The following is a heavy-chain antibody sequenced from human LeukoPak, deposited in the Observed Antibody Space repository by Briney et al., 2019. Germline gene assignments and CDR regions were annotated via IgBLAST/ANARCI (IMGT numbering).Heavy chain of an antibody. Sequence: GGSLRLSCAAYGFTFRNYGIHWVRQAPGKGLEWVAFVRYDSTKKYYADSVKGRFTISRDNAKNSLYLQMNSLRAEDTAVYYCARDLESYSSSWYYYYYYMDVWGKGTTVTISS. CDR3: ARDLESYSSSWYYYYYYMDV. CDR2: VRYDSTKK. J-gene: IGHJ6*03. V-gene: IGHV3-30*02. D-gene: IGHD6-13*01. CDR1: GFTFRNYG.